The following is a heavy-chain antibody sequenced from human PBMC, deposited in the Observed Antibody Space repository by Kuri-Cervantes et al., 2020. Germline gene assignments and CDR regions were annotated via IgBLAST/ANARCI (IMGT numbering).Heavy chain of an antibody. D-gene: IGHD5-18*01. CDR3: ARAGYSYGIRIFDY. CDR2: ISAYNGDT. Sequence: ASVKVSCKASGYTFTSYGISWVRQAPGQGLEWMGWISAYNGDTNYAQKLQGRVTMTTDTSTSTAYMELRSLRSEDTAVYYCARAGYSYGIRIFDYWGQGTLVTVSS. V-gene: IGHV1-18*01. J-gene: IGHJ4*02. CDR1: GYTFTSYG.